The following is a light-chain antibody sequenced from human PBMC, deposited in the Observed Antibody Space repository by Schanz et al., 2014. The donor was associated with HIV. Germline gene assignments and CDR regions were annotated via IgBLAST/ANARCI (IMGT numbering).Light chain of an antibody. CDR2: AAS. V-gene: IGKV3-20*01. J-gene: IGKJ3*01. CDR1: QIIRSDS. Sequence: DIVLTQSPGTLSLSPGERATLSCRASQIIRSDSLAWYQQKPGQPPRLLISAASTLQSGVPSRFSGSGSGTEFTLTISSLQPEDFAIYYCQQLDRSPLTFGPGTKVDIK. CDR3: QQLDRSPLT.